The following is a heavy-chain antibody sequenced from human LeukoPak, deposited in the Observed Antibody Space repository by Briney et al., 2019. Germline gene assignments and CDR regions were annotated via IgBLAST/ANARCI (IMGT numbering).Heavy chain of an antibody. J-gene: IGHJ6*03. V-gene: IGHV1-46*01. CDR2: INSSGGST. CDR3: ARGPRITLVRGGQWYYYMDV. Sequence: EASVKVSCKASGYTFTSYYIHWVRQAPGQGLEWMGIINSSGGSTNYAQKFQGRVTMTRDTSTSTVYMELSSLRSEDTAVYYCARGPRITLVRGGQWYYYMDVWGKGTTVTISS. CDR1: GYTFTSYY. D-gene: IGHD3-10*01.